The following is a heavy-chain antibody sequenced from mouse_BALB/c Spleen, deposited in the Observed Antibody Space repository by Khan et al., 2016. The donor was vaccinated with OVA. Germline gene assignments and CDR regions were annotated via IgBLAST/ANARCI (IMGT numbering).Heavy chain of an antibody. CDR3: ARGDGYYVYFDY. V-gene: IGHV1-81*01. Sequence: QVRLQQSGPELVKPEASVKMSCKASGYTFTYYVITWVKQRTGQGLEWIGEIYPGSDNAYYNERFKGKATLTADKSSNTTHMQLSSLTSEDSAVHFCARGDGYYVYFDYWGQGTTLTVSS. CDR1: GYTFTYYV. CDR2: IYPGSDNA. D-gene: IGHD2-3*01. J-gene: IGHJ2*01.